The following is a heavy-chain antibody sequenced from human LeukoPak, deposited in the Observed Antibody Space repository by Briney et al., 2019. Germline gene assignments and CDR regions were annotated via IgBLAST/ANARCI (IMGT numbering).Heavy chain of an antibody. D-gene: IGHD3-22*01. V-gene: IGHV3-64*04. CDR2: ISSNGGST. J-gene: IGHJ4*02. CDR3: AKGLPDYYDSSGHTVDFDY. Sequence: PGGSLRLSCSASGFTFSSYAMHWVRQAPGKGLEYVPAISSNGGSTYYADSVKGRLSISRDNSKNTLYLQMNSLRAEDTAVYYCAKGLPDYYDSSGHTVDFDYWGQGTLVTVSS. CDR1: GFTFSSYA.